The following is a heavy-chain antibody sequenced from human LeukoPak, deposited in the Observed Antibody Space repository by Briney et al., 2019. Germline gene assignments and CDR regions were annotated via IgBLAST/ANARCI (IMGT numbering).Heavy chain of an antibody. CDR3: ARGVKYQLLLGDNWFDP. CDR2: INPSGGST. V-gene: IGHV1-46*01. Sequence: GASVEVSCKASGYTFTSYYMHWVRQAPGQGLEWMGIINPSGGSTSYAQKFQGRVTMTRDTSTSTVYMELSSLRSEDTAVYYCARGVKYQLLLGDNWFDPWGQGTLVTVSS. CDR1: GYTFTSYY. D-gene: IGHD2-2*01. J-gene: IGHJ5*02.